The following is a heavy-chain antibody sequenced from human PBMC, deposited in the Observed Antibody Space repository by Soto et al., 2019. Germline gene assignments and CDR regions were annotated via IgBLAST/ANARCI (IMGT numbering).Heavy chain of an antibody. CDR1: GGSISSGGYY. Sequence: SETLSLTCTVSGGSISSGGYYWSWIRQHPGKGLEWIGYIYYSGSTYYNPSLKSRVTISVDTSKNQFSLKLSSVTAADTAVYYCARCVLGYCSGGSCYSDYYYGMDVWGQGTTVTVSS. CDR3: ARCVLGYCSGGSCYSDYYYGMDV. J-gene: IGHJ6*02. D-gene: IGHD2-15*01. V-gene: IGHV4-31*03. CDR2: IYYSGST.